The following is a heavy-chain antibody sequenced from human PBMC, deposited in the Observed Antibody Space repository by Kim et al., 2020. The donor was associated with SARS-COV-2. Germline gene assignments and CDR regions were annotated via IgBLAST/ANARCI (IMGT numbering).Heavy chain of an antibody. V-gene: IGHV4-59*01. CDR2: SYYSWST. D-gene: IGHD6-19*01. J-gene: IGHJ6*02. Sequence: SETLSLTCTVSGGSISSDYCCWIRQPQGQGMEWIGYSYYSWSTNYNHTLTGPVTISVDTSKTQFSLTLSSVTAAATAVYYCARGLRTNIAVAAYGMDVWGQGTTVTVSS. CDR1: GGSISSDY. CDR3: ARGLRTNIAVAAYGMDV.